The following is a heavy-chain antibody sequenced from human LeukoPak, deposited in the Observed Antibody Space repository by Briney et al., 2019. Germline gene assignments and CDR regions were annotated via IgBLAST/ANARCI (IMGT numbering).Heavy chain of an antibody. D-gene: IGHD4-17*01. CDR2: INHSGST. Sequence: SETLSLTCAVYGGSFSGYYWSWIRQPPGKGLEWIGEINHSGSTNYNPSLKSRVTISVDTSKNQFSLKLSSVTAADTAVYYCARDDYGDYRRANWFDPWGQGTLVTVSS. V-gene: IGHV4-34*01. CDR1: GGSFSGYY. CDR3: ARDDYGDYRRANWFDP. J-gene: IGHJ5*02.